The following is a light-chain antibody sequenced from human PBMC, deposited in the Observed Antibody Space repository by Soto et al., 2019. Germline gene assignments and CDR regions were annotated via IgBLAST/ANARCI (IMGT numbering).Light chain of an antibody. V-gene: IGKV3-20*01. CDR1: QSVSSTY. CDR3: QLYGSSPPRT. J-gene: IGKJ1*01. CDR2: GAS. Sequence: EIVLTQSPGTLSLSPGERATLSCRASQSVSSTYLGWYQQKPGQAPRLLIYGASSRATGIPDRFSGSGSGTDFTLTLARLEPEDFAVYYCQLYGSSPPRTFGQGTKVEIK.